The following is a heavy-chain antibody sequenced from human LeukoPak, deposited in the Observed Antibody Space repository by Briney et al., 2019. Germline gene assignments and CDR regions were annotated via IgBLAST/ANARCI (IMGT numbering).Heavy chain of an antibody. Sequence: VSVKVSCKASGYTFTSYDINWVRQATGQGLEWMGWMNPNSGNTGYAQKFQGRVTMTRNTSISTAYMELSSLRSEDTAVYYCARGLRITMVRGVILGYWGQGTLVTVSS. CDR1: GYTFTSYD. CDR2: MNPNSGNT. D-gene: IGHD3-10*01. CDR3: ARGLRITMVRGVILGY. J-gene: IGHJ4*02. V-gene: IGHV1-8*01.